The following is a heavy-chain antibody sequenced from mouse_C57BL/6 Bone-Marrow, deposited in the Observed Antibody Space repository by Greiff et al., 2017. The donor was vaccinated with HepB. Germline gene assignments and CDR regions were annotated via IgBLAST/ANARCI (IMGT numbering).Heavy chain of an antibody. D-gene: IGHD2-1*01. CDR1: GFSLTSYG. J-gene: IGHJ4*01. CDR3: ASDYGNGGAMDY. Sequence: VKLQESGPGLVAPSQNLSITCTVSGFSLTSYGVDWVRQSPGKGLEWLGVIWGVGSTNYNSALKSRLSISKDNSKSQVFLKMNSLQTDDTAMYYCASDYGNGGAMDYWGQGTSVTVSS. V-gene: IGHV2-6*01. CDR2: IWGVGST.